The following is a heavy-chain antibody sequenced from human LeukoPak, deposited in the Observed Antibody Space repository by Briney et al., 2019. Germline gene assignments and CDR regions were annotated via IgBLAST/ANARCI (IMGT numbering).Heavy chain of an antibody. J-gene: IGHJ6*02. CDR2: INPNSGGT. Sequence: ASVKVSCKASGYTFTGYYMHWVRQAPGQGLEWMGWINPNSGGTNYAQKFQGRVTMTRDTSISTAYMELSRLRSDDTAVYYCARDLIVVVPAAINNYYYGMDVWGQRTTVTVSS. V-gene: IGHV1-2*02. CDR3: ARDLIVVVPAAINNYYYGMDV. CDR1: GYTFTGYY. D-gene: IGHD2-2*02.